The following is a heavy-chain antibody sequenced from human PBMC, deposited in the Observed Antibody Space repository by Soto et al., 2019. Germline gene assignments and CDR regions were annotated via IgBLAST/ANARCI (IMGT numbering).Heavy chain of an antibody. D-gene: IGHD3-10*01. J-gene: IGHJ4*02. CDR1: GGSISSSNW. Sequence: QVQLQESGPGLVKPSGTLSLTCAVSGGSISSSNWWSWVRQPPGKGLEWIGEIYHSGNTNYNPSRKSRVTMGVDKSRNQFSLKLSSVTAADTAVYYCARRWGEGRVDYWGQGTLVTVSS. V-gene: IGHV4-4*02. CDR2: IYHSGNT. CDR3: ARRWGEGRVDY.